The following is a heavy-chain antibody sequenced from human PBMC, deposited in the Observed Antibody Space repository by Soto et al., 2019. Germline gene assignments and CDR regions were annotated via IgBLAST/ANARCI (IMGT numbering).Heavy chain of an antibody. CDR3: ARGGRIVDTGIGYYYYHAMDV. CDR2: FNPTGDTA. D-gene: IGHD5-18*01. J-gene: IGHJ6*02. V-gene: IGHV1-46*01. Sequence: QVQLVQSGAEVKKPGASVKASCKASGYTFTSYYIHWVRQAPGQGLEWMGIFNPTGDTASYAQKLQGRVTMTRDTSTGTAYMDLGSLRSEDTAVYYCARGGRIVDTGIGYYYYHAMDVWCQGTTVTGS. CDR1: GYTFTSYY.